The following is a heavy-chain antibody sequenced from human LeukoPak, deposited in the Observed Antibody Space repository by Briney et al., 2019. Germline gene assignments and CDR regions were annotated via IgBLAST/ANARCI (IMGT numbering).Heavy chain of an antibody. CDR1: GFTFSSYA. Sequence: GGSLRLSCAASGFTFSSYAMSWVRQAPGKGLEWVSAISGSGGSTYYADSVKGRFTISRDNAKNSLYLQMNSLRAEDTAVYYCARDRRLLDVWGQGTTVTVSS. J-gene: IGHJ6*02. CDR2: ISGSGGST. CDR3: ARDRRLLDV. V-gene: IGHV3-23*01.